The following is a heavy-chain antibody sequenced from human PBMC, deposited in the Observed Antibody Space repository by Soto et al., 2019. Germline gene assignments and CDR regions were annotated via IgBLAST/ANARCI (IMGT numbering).Heavy chain of an antibody. Sequence: QVQLVESGGGVVQPGRSLRLSCAASGFTFSSYGMHWVRQAPGKGLEWVAVISYDGSNKYYADSVKGRFTISRDNSKNTLYLQMSHLRAEDTAVYYCAKDKVPVMVTAPFAYWGQGTLVTVSS. D-gene: IGHD2-21*02. CDR1: GFTFSSYG. CDR2: ISYDGSNK. J-gene: IGHJ4*02. V-gene: IGHV3-30*18. CDR3: AKDKVPVMVTAPFAY.